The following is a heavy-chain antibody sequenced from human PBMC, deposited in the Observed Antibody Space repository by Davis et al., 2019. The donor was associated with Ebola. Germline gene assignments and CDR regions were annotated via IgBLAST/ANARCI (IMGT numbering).Heavy chain of an antibody. Sequence: PSETVSLTCTVSGGSISSSSYYWGWIRQPPGKGLEWIGSIYYSGSTYYNPSLKSRVTISVDTSKNQFSLKLSSVTAADTAVYYCARVVAVAGTVYFDYWGQGTLVTVSS. CDR1: GGSISSSSYY. CDR3: ARVVAVAGTVYFDY. V-gene: IGHV4-39*07. J-gene: IGHJ4*02. CDR2: IYYSGST. D-gene: IGHD6-19*01.